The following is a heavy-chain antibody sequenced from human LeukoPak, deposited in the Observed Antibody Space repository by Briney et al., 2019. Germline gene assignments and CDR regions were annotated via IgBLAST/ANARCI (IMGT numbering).Heavy chain of an antibody. V-gene: IGHV3-23*01. CDR1: GFTFTSYA. Sequence: QPGGSLRLSCAASGFTFTSYAMSWVRQAPGKGLEWVSGISGSGGSTYYADSVKGRFTISRDNSKNTLYLQMNSLRAEDTAVYYCAKDLYYFGSGSHDYWGQGTLVTVSS. CDR2: ISGSGGST. J-gene: IGHJ4*02. CDR3: AKDLYYFGSGSHDY. D-gene: IGHD3-10*01.